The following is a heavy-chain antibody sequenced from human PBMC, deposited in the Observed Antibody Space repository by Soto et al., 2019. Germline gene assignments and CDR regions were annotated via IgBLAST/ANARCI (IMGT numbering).Heavy chain of an antibody. CDR3: ARETQWLNWFDP. CDR1: GFTFSSYS. J-gene: IGHJ5*02. CDR2: ISSSSSTI. Sequence: EVQLVESGGGLVQPGGSLRLSCAASGFTFSSYSMNWVRQAPGKGLEWVAYISSSSSTIYYADSVKGRFTISRDNAKNSLYLQMNSLRAEDTAVYYCARETQWLNWFDPWGQGNLVTVSS. V-gene: IGHV3-48*01. D-gene: IGHD6-19*01.